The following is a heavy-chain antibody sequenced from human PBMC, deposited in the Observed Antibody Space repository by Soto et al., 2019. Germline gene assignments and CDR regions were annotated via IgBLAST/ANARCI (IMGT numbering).Heavy chain of an antibody. Sequence: PGGSLRLSCVVSGFSFSSVWMTWVRQAPGKGLECVANIKYDGSEEYYVDSVKGRFTISRDNAKNSLCLQMNSLRDEDSAVYYCVPDLNWQGHWGQGTLVTVSS. CDR2: IKYDGSEE. V-gene: IGHV3-7*01. CDR1: GFSFSSVW. J-gene: IGHJ4*02. CDR3: VPDLNWQGH.